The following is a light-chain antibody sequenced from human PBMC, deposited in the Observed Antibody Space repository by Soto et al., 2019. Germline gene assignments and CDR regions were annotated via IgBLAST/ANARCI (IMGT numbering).Light chain of an antibody. V-gene: IGLV1-40*01. Sequence: QSVLTQSPSVSGAPGQSVTISCTGTSSNIGAGYDIHWYQQPPGTAPKLVIYNNHNRPSGVPDRFSGSKSGTSGSLAITGLQAEDEADYFCQSYDGTLTGVIFGGGTKVTVL. CDR3: QSYDGTLTGVI. J-gene: IGLJ2*01. CDR1: SSNIGAGYD. CDR2: NNH.